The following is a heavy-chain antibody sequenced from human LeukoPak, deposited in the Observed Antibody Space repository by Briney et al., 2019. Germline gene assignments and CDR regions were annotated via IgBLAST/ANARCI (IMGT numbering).Heavy chain of an antibody. CDR1: GFTVNDNY. J-gene: IGHJ6*03. Sequence: GGSLRLSCAASGFTVNDNYMTWIRQASGKGLEWVSLIYSNGTTYYADSVKGRFTISRDNSKNTLYLQMNSLRAEDTAVYYCAKDASRFYYYYYMDVWGKGTTVTVSS. D-gene: IGHD2-2*01. CDR3: AKDASRFYYYYYMDV. CDR2: IYSNGTT. V-gene: IGHV3-53*01.